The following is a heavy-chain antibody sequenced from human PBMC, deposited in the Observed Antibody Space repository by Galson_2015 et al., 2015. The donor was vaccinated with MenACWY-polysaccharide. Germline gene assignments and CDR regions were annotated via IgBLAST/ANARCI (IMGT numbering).Heavy chain of an antibody. CDR1: GYTFTGNF. D-gene: IGHD2-2*01. CDR3: ARVPTYQQADGNWCVP. V-gene: IGHV1-2*02. Sequence: SVKVSCKASGYTFTGNFIHWVRQAPGQGFEWMGWINPNSGATSYAQKFQDRVTMTRDTSINTAYMELHRLRSDDTAVSYCARVPTYQQADGNWCVPWGQGTPVTDSS. CDR2: INPNSGAT. J-gene: IGHJ5*02.